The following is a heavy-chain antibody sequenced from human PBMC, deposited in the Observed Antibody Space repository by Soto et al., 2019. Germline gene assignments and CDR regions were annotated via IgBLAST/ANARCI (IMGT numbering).Heavy chain of an antibody. V-gene: IGHV3-30-3*01. J-gene: IGHJ4*02. CDR3: ARGAGFNVEMATILFH. CDR2: ISYDGSNK. D-gene: IGHD5-12*01. Sequence: PWGSLRLSCSASVFTFSSYAMHWFRQAPGKGLEWVAVISYDGSNKYYADSVKGRFTISRDNSKNTLYLQMNSLRAEDTAVYYCARGAGFNVEMATILFHWGQGTLVTVSS. CDR1: VFTFSSYA.